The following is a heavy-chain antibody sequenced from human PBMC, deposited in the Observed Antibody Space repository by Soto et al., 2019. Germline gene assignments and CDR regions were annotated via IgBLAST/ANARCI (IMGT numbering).Heavy chain of an antibody. J-gene: IGHJ3*02. CDR2: ISYDGSNK. V-gene: IGHV3-30-3*01. Sequence: LRLSCAASGFTFSSYAMHWVRQAPGKGLEWVAVISYDGSNKYYADSVKGRFTISRDNSKNTLYLQMNSLRAEDTAVYYCARDGGSHPAAFDIWGQGTMVTVSS. CDR1: GFTFSSYA. CDR3: ARDGGSHPAAFDI. D-gene: IGHD2-15*01.